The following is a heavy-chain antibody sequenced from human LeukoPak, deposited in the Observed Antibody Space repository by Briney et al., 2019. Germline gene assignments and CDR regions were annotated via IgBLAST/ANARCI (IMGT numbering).Heavy chain of an antibody. CDR1: GFTFSSHA. V-gene: IGHV3-23*01. D-gene: IGHD1-26*01. Sequence: GGSLRLSCAASGFTFSSHAMAWVRQASGKGLEWVSGILPGGSTYYSDPVKGRFPISRDNSKNTLYLQLTSLRYEATAVYYCAKGSGLGSYDFWGQGTLVTVSS. J-gene: IGHJ4*02. CDR2: ILPGGST. CDR3: AKGSGLGSYDF.